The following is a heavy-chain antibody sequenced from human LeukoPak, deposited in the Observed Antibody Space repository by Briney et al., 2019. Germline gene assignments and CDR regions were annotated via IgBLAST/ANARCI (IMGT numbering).Heavy chain of an antibody. Sequence: ASVKVSCKASGYTFTSYDISWVRQAPGQGLEWMGWISAYSGDTNYAQKLQDRVTMTTDTSTRTAYMELRTLRSDNTAVYYCASNTGSDSSGYAYWGQGTLVTVSS. CDR2: ISAYSGDT. V-gene: IGHV1-18*01. CDR1: GYTFTSYD. J-gene: IGHJ4*02. D-gene: IGHD3-22*01. CDR3: ASNTGSDSSGYAY.